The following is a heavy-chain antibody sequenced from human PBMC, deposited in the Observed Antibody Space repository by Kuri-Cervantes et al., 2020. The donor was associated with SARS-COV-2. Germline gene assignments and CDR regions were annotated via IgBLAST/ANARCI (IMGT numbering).Heavy chain of an antibody. D-gene: IGHD3-16*01. Sequence: SETLSLTCAVYGGSFSGYYWSWIRQPPGKGLEWIGEINHSGSTNYNPSLKSRVTISVDTSKNQFSLKLSSVTAADTAVYYCARETPPFPLEFDPWGQGTLVTVSS. V-gene: IGHV4-34*01. CDR3: ARETPPFPLEFDP. CDR2: INHSGST. J-gene: IGHJ5*02. CDR1: GGSFSGYY.